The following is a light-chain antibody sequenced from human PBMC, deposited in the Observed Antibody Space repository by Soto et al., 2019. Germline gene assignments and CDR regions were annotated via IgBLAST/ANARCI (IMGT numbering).Light chain of an antibody. V-gene: IGKV1-12*01. Sequence: DMRLTQSPASLSASVGDRFTITCRSSQDINKWLAWYQQKPGLAPNLVIYTASRLHGGGPSRFSGSGSGTDFTLTISSLEPEDFAVYYCQQRNSWPPTFTFGQGTRLEIK. CDR1: QDINKW. J-gene: IGKJ5*01. CDR2: TAS. CDR3: QQRNSWPPTFT.